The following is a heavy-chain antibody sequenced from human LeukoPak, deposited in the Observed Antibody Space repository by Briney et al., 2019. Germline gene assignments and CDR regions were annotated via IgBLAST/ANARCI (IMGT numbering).Heavy chain of an antibody. CDR3: ARDRDQWGITIFGT. J-gene: IGHJ5*02. D-gene: IGHD3-3*01. Sequence: PGGSLRLSCAASGFTFSDYYMSWIRQAPGKGLVWVSYISSSGSTIYYADSVKGRFTISRDNAKDSLYLQMNSLRAEDTAVYFCARDRDQWGITIFGTWGQGTLVTVSS. CDR2: ISSSGSTI. V-gene: IGHV3-11*01. CDR1: GFTFSDYY.